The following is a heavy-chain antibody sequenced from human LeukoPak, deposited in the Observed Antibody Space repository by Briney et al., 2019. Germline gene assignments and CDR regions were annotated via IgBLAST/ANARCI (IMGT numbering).Heavy chain of an antibody. Sequence: GGSLRLSCAASGFTFSTSSLNWVRQAPGKGLEWVSSISSSRSYIYYADSVKGRFTISRDNAKNSLYLQMNSLGAEDTAVYYCAREGGFCFGDTCRFFDFWGQGTLVTVSS. CDR1: GFTFSTSS. V-gene: IGHV3-21*01. J-gene: IGHJ4*02. D-gene: IGHD2-15*01. CDR2: ISSSRSYI. CDR3: AREGGFCFGDTCRFFDF.